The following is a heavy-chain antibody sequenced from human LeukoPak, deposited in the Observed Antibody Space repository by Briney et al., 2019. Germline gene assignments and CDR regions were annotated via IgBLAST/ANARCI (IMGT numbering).Heavy chain of an antibody. J-gene: IGHJ6*04. CDR2: IYHSGST. CDR3: ARDLSANYSPPAV. D-gene: IGHD4-11*01. Sequence: SETLSLTCTVSGYSISSGYYWGWIRQPPGKGLEWIGSIYHSGSTYYNPSLKSRVTISVDTSKNQFSLKLSSVTAADTAVYYCARDLSANYSPPAVWGKGTTVTVSS. CDR1: GYSISSGYY. V-gene: IGHV4-38-2*02.